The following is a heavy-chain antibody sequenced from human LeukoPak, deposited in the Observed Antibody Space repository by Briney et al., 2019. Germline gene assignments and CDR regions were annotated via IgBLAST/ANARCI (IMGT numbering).Heavy chain of an antibody. CDR2: ISGSGDAT. V-gene: IGHV3-23*01. CDR1: GFTFSRSA. Sequence: RGSLRLSCAGSGFTFSRSAMNWVRQAPGKGLEWVSAISGSGDATYYADSVKGRFTISRDNSKNTLSVQMNSLRAEDTALYYCARGYYYDSGGYPIDYWGQGALVTVSS. D-gene: IGHD3-22*01. J-gene: IGHJ4*02. CDR3: ARGYYYDSGGYPIDY.